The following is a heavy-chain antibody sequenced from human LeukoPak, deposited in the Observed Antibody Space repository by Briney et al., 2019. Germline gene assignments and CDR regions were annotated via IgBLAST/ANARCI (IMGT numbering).Heavy chain of an antibody. CDR1: GYTFTGYY. Sequence: GASVKVSCKASGYTFTGYYMHWVRQAPGQGLEWMGWINPNSGGTNYAQKFQGRVTMTRDTSISTAYMELSRLRSDDTAVYYCARDPETCSSGWSFDYWGRGTLVTVSS. CDR3: ARDPETCSSGWSFDY. J-gene: IGHJ4*02. D-gene: IGHD6-19*01. CDR2: INPNSGGT. V-gene: IGHV1-2*02.